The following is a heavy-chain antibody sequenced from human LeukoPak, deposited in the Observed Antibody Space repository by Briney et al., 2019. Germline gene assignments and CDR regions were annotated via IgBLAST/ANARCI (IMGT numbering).Heavy chain of an antibody. CDR3: ATAPASVDSS. CDR1: GFTFTRFW. J-gene: IGHJ5*02. CDR2: INPDGTKT. D-gene: IGHD3-3*01. V-gene: IGHV3-7*01. Sequence: GGSLRLSCAASGFTFTRFWLTWVRQSPGKGLEWVANINPDGTKTTYVDSVEGRFAISRDNAKNSVFLLMTSLRAEDTAMYYCATAPASVDSSWGQGTLIAISS.